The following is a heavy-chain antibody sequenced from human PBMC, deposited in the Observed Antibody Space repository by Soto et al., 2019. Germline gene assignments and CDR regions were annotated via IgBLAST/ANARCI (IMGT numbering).Heavy chain of an antibody. CDR2: INPSGGST. V-gene: IGHV1-46*01. Sequence: ASVKVSCKASGYTFTSYYMHWVRQAPGQGLEWMGIINPSGGSTSYAQKFQGRVTMTRDTSTSTVYMDLSSLRSEDTAVYYCARSSMVRGVIITSLFDYWGQGTLVTVSS. J-gene: IGHJ4*02. D-gene: IGHD3-10*01. CDR1: GYTFTSYY. CDR3: ARSSMVRGVIITSLFDY.